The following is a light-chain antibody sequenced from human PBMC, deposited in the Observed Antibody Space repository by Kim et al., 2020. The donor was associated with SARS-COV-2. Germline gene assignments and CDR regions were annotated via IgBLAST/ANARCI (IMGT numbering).Light chain of an antibody. Sequence: SSELTQDPAVSVALGQTVRITCQGASLRSYYASWYQQKPGQAPVVVIYGKNNRPSGIPDRFSGSSSGNTASLTITGAQAQDEADYYCNSRDSSGNHVIFGGGTQLTVL. V-gene: IGLV3-19*01. CDR1: SLRSYY. J-gene: IGLJ2*01. CDR3: NSRDSSGNHVI. CDR2: GKN.